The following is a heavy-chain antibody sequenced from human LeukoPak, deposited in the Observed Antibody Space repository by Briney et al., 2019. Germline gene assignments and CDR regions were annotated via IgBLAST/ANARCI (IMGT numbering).Heavy chain of an antibody. J-gene: IGHJ4*02. D-gene: IGHD3-10*01. CDR1: GFTFSSYA. CDR2: ISGSGGST. V-gene: IGHV3-23*01. CDR3: AEDWEGVVRGVILAYFDY. Sequence: PGGSLRLSCAASGFTFSSYAMSWVRQAPGKGLDGVSAISGSGGSTYYADSVKGRFTISRDNSKNTLYLQMNSLRAEDTAVYYCAEDWEGVVRGVILAYFDYWGQGTLVTVSS.